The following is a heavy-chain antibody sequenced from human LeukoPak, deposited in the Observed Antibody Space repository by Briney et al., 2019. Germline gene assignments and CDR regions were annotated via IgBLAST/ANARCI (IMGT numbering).Heavy chain of an antibody. D-gene: IGHD6-19*01. V-gene: IGHV3-74*01. CDR2: INSDGSST. J-gene: IGHJ4*02. CDR3: ARDPGPAGWFDF. CDR1: GFTFSSYW. Sequence: GGSLRLSCAASGFTFSSYWMHWVRRAPGKGSLWVSRINSDGSSTTYADSVKGRFTISRDNAKNTLYLQMNSLRAEDTAVYYCARDPGPAGWFDFWGQGTLVTVSS.